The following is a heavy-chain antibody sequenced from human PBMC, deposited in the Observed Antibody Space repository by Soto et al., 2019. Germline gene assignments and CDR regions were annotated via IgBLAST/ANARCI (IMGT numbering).Heavy chain of an antibody. J-gene: IGHJ4*02. CDR2: IDGDGSST. CDR3: VRGAPFDY. V-gene: IGHV3-74*01. CDR1: GYTFSSQW. Sequence: GGSLRLSCAGSGYTFSSQWMYWIRQVPGQGLVWVARIDGDGSSTSYADFVKGRFTISRDNAENTLYLQMNSLSAEDTAIYYCVRGAPFDYWGQGTLVTVSS.